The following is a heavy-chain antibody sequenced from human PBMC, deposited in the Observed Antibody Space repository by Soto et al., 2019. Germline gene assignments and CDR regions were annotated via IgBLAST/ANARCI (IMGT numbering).Heavy chain of an antibody. D-gene: IGHD1-26*01. CDR3: ARDGREASGMDV. J-gene: IGHJ6*02. V-gene: IGHV4-59*11. CDR2: IYYRGST. Sequence: TLSLTCTVSGGSISSHYWSWVRQAPGKGLEWIGHIYYRGSTSYNPSLRSRSTISVDTSNNQFSLKLNSVTTADTAVYYCARDGREASGMDVWGQGTKVTVSS. CDR1: GGSISSHY.